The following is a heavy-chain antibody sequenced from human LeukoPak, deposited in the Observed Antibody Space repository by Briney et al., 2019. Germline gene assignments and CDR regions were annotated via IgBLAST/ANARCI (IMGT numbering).Heavy chain of an antibody. CDR2: IYYSGST. CDR3: ARIHNYSNYPNYFDY. D-gene: IGHD4-11*01. V-gene: IGHV4-30-4*01. J-gene: IGHJ4*02. Sequence: SETLSLTCTVSGGSISSGDYYWSWIRQPLGKGLEWIGYIYYSGSTYYNPSLKSRVTISVDTSKNQFSLKLSSVTAADTAVYYCARIHNYSNYPNYFDYWGQGTLVTVSS. CDR1: GGSISSGDYY.